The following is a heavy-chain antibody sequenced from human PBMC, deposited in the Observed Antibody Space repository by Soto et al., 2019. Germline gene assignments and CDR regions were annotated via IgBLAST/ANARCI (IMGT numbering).Heavy chain of an antibody. D-gene: IGHD3-3*01. CDR1: GGSISSGGYY. CDR2: IYYSGST. CDR3: ARRVDFWSGYYLGYFDY. J-gene: IGHJ4*03. Sequence: SETLSLTCTVSGGSISSGGYYWSWIRQHPGKGLEWIGYIYYSGSTYYNPSLKSRVTISVDTSKNQFSPKLSSVTAADTAVYYCARRVDFWSGYYLGYFDYWGQGTTVTVSS. V-gene: IGHV4-39*01.